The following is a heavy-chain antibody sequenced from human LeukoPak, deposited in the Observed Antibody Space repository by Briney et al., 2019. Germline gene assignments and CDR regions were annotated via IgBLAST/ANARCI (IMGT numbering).Heavy chain of an antibody. D-gene: IGHD3-3*01. Sequence: GGSLRLSCAASGLSFSNAWMNWVREAPGKGLEWVGRIKSKTDGGTTDYGATVKGRFTISRDDSIDTVYLQMNNLKTEDTAVYYCTTAYDFWSAYPFDYWGQGTLVTVSS. V-gene: IGHV3-15*01. CDR1: GLSFSNAW. CDR2: IKSKTDGGTT. CDR3: TTAYDFWSAYPFDY. J-gene: IGHJ4*02.